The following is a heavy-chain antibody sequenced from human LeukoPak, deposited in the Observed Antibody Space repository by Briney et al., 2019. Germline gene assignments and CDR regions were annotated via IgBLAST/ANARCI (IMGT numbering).Heavy chain of an antibody. J-gene: IGHJ6*02. CDR2: IYYSGST. Sequence: SETLSLTCTVSGGSISSYYWSWIRQPPGKGLEWIGYIYYSGSTNYNPSLKSRVTISVDTSKNQFSLKLSSVTAADTAVYYCARHYYGSGSYYKNYYYYGMDVWGQGTTVTVSS. CDR3: ARHYYGSGSYYKNYYYYGMDV. D-gene: IGHD3-10*01. V-gene: IGHV4-59*08. CDR1: GGSISSYY.